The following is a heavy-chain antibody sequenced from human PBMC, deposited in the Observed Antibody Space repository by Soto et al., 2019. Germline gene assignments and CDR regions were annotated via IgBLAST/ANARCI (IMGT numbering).Heavy chain of an antibody. V-gene: IGHV3-7*01. J-gene: IGHJ4*02. CDR3: ARSRTKYYYGSGSSYYFDY. D-gene: IGHD3-10*01. Sequence: GGSLRLSCAASGFTFSSYWMSWVRQAPGKGLEWVANIKQDGSEKYYVDSVKGRFTISRDNAKNSLYLQMNSLRAEDTAVYYCARSRTKYYYGSGSSYYFDYWGQGTLVTVSS. CDR1: GFTFSSYW. CDR2: IKQDGSEK.